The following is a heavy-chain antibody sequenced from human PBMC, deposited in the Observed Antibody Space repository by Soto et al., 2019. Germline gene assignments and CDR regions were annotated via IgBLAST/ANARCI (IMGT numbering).Heavy chain of an antibody. J-gene: IGHJ6*02. CDR2: IWYDGTNK. D-gene: IGHD6-13*01. CDR3: ARDRGAVAGTRYYYGIDV. Sequence: QVQLVESGGGVVQPGRSLRLSCAASGFTFSSYGMHWVRQAPGKGLEWVAVIWYDGTNKYYADSVKGRFTISRDNSTNTRYLQMNSPRAEDTAVYYCARDRGAVAGTRYYYGIDVWGQGATVTVSS. V-gene: IGHV3-33*01. CDR1: GFTFSSYG.